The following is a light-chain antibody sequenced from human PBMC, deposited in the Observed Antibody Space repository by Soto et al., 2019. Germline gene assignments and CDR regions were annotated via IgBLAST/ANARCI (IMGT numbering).Light chain of an antibody. CDR1: QSVSSG. V-gene: IGKV3-15*01. J-gene: IGKJ1*01. CDR3: QQYNNWQT. Sequence: IVVTQSPSTLSLSPGTRATLSCRASQSVSSGLAWYQQKPGQAPRLLIYAASARATGVPARFSGSGSGTEFTLSISGLQPEDSGLYYCQQYNNWQTFGQGTKVDIK. CDR2: AAS.